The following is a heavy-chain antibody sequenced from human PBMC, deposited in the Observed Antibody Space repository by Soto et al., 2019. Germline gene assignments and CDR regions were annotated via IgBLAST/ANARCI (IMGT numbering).Heavy chain of an antibody. V-gene: IGHV3-53*04. J-gene: IGHJ6*02. Sequence: GGSLRLSCAASGFTVSSNYMSWVRQAPGKGLEWLSVIYTDDSTYYADSVKGRFTISRHNSKNTLYLQMNSLRAEDTAVYYCARDTVLVPAATPAYYYNGMDVWGQGTTVTVSS. D-gene: IGHD2-2*01. CDR3: ARDTVLVPAATPAYYYNGMDV. CDR2: IYTDDST. CDR1: GFTVSSNY.